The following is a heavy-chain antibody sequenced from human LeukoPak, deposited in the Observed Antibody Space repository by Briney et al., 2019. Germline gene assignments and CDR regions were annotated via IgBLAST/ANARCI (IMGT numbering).Heavy chain of an antibody. V-gene: IGHV3-23*01. CDR2: ISGSGGST. J-gene: IGHJ4*02. CDR3: AKVRDSGYDFGSYY. D-gene: IGHD5-12*01. CDR1: GFTVSSNY. Sequence: PGGSLRLSCAASGFTVSSNYMSWVRQAPGKGLEWVSAISGSGGSTYYADSVKGRFTISRDNSKNTLYLQMNSLRAEDTAVYYCAKVRDSGYDFGSYYWGQGTLVTVSS.